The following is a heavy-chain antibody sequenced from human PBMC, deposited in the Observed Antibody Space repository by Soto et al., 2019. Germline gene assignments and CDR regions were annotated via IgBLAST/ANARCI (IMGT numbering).Heavy chain of an antibody. D-gene: IGHD3-10*01. J-gene: IGHJ3*02. CDR1: GYTLTELS. V-gene: IGHV1-24*01. Sequence: GASVKVSCNVSGYTLTELSMHWVRPAPGKGLEWMGGFDPEDGETNYAQKFQGRVTMTEDTSKDTAYMELSSLRSEDTAVYYCATFGRHAFDIWGQGTMVTVSS. CDR3: ATFGRHAFDI. CDR2: FDPEDGET.